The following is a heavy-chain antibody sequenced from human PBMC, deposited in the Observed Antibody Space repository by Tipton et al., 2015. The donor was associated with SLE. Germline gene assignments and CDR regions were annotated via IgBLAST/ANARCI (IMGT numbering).Heavy chain of an antibody. D-gene: IGHD5-12*01. CDR1: GFTFSSYA. J-gene: IGHJ6*02. V-gene: IGHV3-30-3*01. CDR3: ARGDSAYEYSYYGMDV. CDR2: ISYDGSNK. Sequence: SLRLSCAASGFTFSSYAMHWVRQAPGKGLEWVAVISYDGSNKYYADSVKGRFTISRDNSKNTLYLQMNSLRAEDTAVYYCARGDSAYEYSYYGMDVWGQGTTVTVSS.